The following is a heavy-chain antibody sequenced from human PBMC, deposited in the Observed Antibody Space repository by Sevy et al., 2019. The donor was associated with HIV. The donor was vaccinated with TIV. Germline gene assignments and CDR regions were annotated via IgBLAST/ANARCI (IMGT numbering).Heavy chain of an antibody. Sequence: GGSLRLSCAASGFTFSSYWMSWVRQAPGKGLEWVANIKHDGSEKYYVDSVKGRFTISRDNAKNSLYLQMNSLRAEDTAVYYCAVTFTMIVVVITTAQAFDIWGQGTMVTVSS. CDR3: AVTFTMIVVVITTAQAFDI. J-gene: IGHJ3*02. CDR2: IKHDGSEK. CDR1: GFTFSSYW. D-gene: IGHD3-22*01. V-gene: IGHV3-7*01.